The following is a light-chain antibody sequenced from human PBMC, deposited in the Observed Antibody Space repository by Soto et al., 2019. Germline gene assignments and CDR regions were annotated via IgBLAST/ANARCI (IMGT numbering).Light chain of an antibody. CDR1: ESVSNTF. CDR3: HQYGMSPWS. V-gene: IGKV3-20*01. Sequence: EIGLTQSPGTLSLSHGERATLSCRASESVSNTFLAWYQHKPGQAPRLLIYGASSRATGIPDRFSGSGSGTDFTLTISRLEAEDSAVYYCHQYGMSPWSFGQGTKVDIK. CDR2: GAS. J-gene: IGKJ1*01.